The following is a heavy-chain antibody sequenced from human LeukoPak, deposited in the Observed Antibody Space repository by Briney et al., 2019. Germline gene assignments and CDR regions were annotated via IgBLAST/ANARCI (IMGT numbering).Heavy chain of an antibody. Sequence: GGSLRLSCAASGFTFRSDWMHWVRHAPGKGLEWVSRVIRDGSFTNYADSVRGRFTISRDNAKNTLYLQMSSLRAEDTAVYFCVRDGDDFNFDDRGQGSLVTVAS. J-gene: IGHJ5*02. D-gene: IGHD7-27*01. CDR2: VIRDGSFT. CDR1: GFTFRSDW. V-gene: IGHV3-74*01. CDR3: VRDGDDFNFDD.